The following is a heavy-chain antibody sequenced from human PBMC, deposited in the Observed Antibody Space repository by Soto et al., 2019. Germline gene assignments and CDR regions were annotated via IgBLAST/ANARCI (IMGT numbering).Heavy chain of an antibody. D-gene: IGHD5-12*01. CDR2: FDPEDGET. V-gene: IGHV1-24*01. CDR3: VRASNSGYDAFDI. CDR1: GYTLTELS. J-gene: IGHJ3*02. Sequence: ASVKVSCKVSGYTLTELSMHLVRQAPGKGLEWMGGFDPEDGETIYAQKFQGRVTMTEDTSTDTAYMELSSLRSEDTAVYYCVRASNSGYDAFDIWGQGTMVTVSS.